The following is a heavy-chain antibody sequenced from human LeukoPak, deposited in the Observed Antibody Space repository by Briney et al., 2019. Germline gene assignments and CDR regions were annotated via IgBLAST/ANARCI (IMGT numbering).Heavy chain of an antibody. CDR3: TTSLNY. Sequence: GGSLRLSCAASGFTFSSYWMDWVRQAPGKGLEWVANIKQDGSEKYCVDSVKGRFTISRDNAKNSLYLEMNSLTVDDTAIYYCTTSLNYWGQGTLVTVSS. CDR2: IKQDGSEK. CDR1: GFTFSSYW. V-gene: IGHV3-7*01. J-gene: IGHJ4*02.